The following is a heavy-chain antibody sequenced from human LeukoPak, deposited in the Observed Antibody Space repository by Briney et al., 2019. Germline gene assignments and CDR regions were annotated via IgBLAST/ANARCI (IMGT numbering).Heavy chain of an antibody. CDR2: ISSSSIYI. Sequence: PGGSLRLSCAASGFTFSSYSMNWVRQAPGKGLDWVSSISSSSIYIYYADSLKGRFTISRDNAKNSLYLQMNSLRAEDTAVYYCARDRGGASDYWGQGSPVTVSS. V-gene: IGHV3-21*01. CDR3: ARDRGGASDY. D-gene: IGHD1-26*01. CDR1: GFTFSSYS. J-gene: IGHJ4*02.